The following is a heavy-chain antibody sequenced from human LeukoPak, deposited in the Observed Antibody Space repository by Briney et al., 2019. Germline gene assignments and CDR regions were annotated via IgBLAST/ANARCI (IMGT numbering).Heavy chain of an antibody. Sequence: SESLSLTCTVSGGSISSSSYYWGWIRQPPGKGLEWIGCIDYSGSTYYNPSLKSRVTISVDTSKNQFSLKLGSVTAADTAVYYCARRKRGYSYGYYYYYGMDVWGQGTTVTVSS. V-gene: IGHV4-39*01. J-gene: IGHJ6*02. CDR3: ARRKRGYSYGYYYYYGMDV. D-gene: IGHD5-18*01. CDR1: GGSISSSSYY. CDR2: IDYSGST.